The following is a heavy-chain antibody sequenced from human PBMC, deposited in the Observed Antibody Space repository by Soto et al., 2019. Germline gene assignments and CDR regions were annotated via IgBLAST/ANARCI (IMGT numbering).Heavy chain of an antibody. CDR2: IDPSDSYT. CDR3: ARRRFGELHQYYYYYGMDV. CDR1: GYSFTSYW. J-gene: IGHJ6*02. D-gene: IGHD3-10*01. V-gene: IGHV5-10-1*03. Sequence: EVQLVQSGAEVKKPGESLRISCKGSGYSFTSYWISWVRQMPGKGLEWMGRIDPSDSYTNYSPSFQGHVTISADKSISTAYLQCSSLKASDSAMYYCARRRFGELHQYYYYYGMDVWGQGTTVTVSS.